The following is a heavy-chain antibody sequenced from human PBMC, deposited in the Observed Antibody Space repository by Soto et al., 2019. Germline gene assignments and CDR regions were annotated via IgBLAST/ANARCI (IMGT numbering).Heavy chain of an antibody. CDR3: ARDRDYDFWSGDNWFDP. J-gene: IGHJ5*02. CDR2: ISAYNGNT. D-gene: IGHD3-3*01. CDR1: GYTFTSYG. V-gene: IGHV1-18*01. Sequence: AASVKVSCKASGYTFTSYGISWVRQAPGQGLEWMGWISAYNGNTNYAQKLQGRVTMTTDTSTSTAYMELRSLRSDDTAVYYCARDRDYDFWSGDNWFDPWGQGTLVTVSS.